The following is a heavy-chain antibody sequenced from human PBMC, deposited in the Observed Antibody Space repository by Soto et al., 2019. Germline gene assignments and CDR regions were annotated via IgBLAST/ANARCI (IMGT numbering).Heavy chain of an antibody. CDR2: IDPSGGST. D-gene: IGHD3-10*01. CDR3: ARGGMVREPAVEFLTDSSPSWLDP. J-gene: IGHJ5*02. Sequence: GASVKVSCKASGYSFSINYIHWVRRAPGQGLEWMGIIDPSGGSTAYVEKFQGRVTMTRDTSTTTVYMELSSLRSEDTAVYYCARGGMVREPAVEFLTDSSPSWLDPWGQGTLVTVSS. V-gene: IGHV1-46*01. CDR1: GYSFSINY.